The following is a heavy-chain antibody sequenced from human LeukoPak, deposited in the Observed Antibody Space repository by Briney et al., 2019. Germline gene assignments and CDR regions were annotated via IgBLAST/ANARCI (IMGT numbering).Heavy chain of an antibody. CDR1: GYTFTSYG. D-gene: IGHD3-22*01. CDR2: ISAYNGNT. CDR3: ARVFHDSSGYYPYYFDY. Sequence: GASVKVSCKASGYTFTSYGISWVRQAPGQGLEWMGWISAYNGNTNYEQKLQGRVTMTTDTSTSTAYMELRSLRSDDTAVYYCARVFHDSSGYYPYYFDYWGQGTLVPVSS. V-gene: IGHV1-18*01. J-gene: IGHJ4*02.